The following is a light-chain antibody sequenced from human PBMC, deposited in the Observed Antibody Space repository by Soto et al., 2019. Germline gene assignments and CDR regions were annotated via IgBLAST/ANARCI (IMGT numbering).Light chain of an antibody. J-gene: IGKJ1*01. CDR2: GAS. CDR1: QRISSK. CDR3: QHYHNWPPWT. Sequence: EIVMTQSPGTLSVSPGERATLSCRASQRISSKLAWYQQKPGQAPRLLIYGASTRATGIPARFSGSGSGTEFALTISSLQSEDFAVYYCQHYHNWPPWTFGQGTKVEIK. V-gene: IGKV3-15*01.